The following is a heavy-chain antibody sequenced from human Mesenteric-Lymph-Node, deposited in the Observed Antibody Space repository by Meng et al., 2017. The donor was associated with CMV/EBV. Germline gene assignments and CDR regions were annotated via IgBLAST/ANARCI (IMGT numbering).Heavy chain of an antibody. D-gene: IGHD3-9*01. V-gene: IGHV4-34*01. J-gene: IGHJ4*02. CDR2: INHSGST. Sequence: QVQLHQWGAGLLKPSETLAVTCAVYGGSFSGYYSNWIRQSPEKGLELIGEINHSGSTTYNPSFTSRIIISVDTSTNQISLNMSSVTAADTAVYYCARGSSYDILTGYFDYWGQGALVTVSS. CDR1: GGSFSGYY. CDR3: ARGSSYDILTGYFDY.